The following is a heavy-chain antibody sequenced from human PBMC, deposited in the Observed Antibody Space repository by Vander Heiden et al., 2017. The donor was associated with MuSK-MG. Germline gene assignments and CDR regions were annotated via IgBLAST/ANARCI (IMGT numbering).Heavy chain of an antibody. D-gene: IGHD3-22*01. J-gene: IGHJ4*02. Sequence: EVQLVESGGGLVPPGGSLSLSCAASRFTFSSYEMNWVRQAPGKGLEWVSYISISGSTIYYADSVKGRFTISRDNAKNSLYLQMNSLRAEDTAVYYCARIQYYYDSSGYVIDYWGQGTLVTVSA. CDR2: ISISGSTI. CDR1: RFTFSSYE. CDR3: ARIQYYYDSSGYVIDY. V-gene: IGHV3-48*03.